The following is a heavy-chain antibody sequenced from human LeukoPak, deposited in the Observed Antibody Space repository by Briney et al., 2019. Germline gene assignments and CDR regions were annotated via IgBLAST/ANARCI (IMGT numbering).Heavy chain of an antibody. V-gene: IGHV3-30*02. Sequence: GGSLRLSCAASGFTFSSYVMHWVRQAPGKGLEWVAFIRYDGSNKYYADSVKGRFTISRDNAKNSLYLQMNSLRAEDTAVYYCARDQTPFYWGQGSLVTVSS. CDR2: IRYDGSNK. J-gene: IGHJ4*02. CDR3: ARDQTPFY. D-gene: IGHD2-15*01. CDR1: GFTFSSYV.